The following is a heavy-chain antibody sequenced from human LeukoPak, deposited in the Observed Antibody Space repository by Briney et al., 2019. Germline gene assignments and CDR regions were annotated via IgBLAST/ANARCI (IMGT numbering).Heavy chain of an antibody. CDR3: ARILTGYLRSFDY. D-gene: IGHD3-9*01. Sequence: PGGSLRLSCAASGFTFDDYGMNWVRQAPGKGLEWVSGINWNGGSTGYADSVKGRFTISRDNAKNSLYLQMNSQRAEDTALYYCARILTGYLRSFDYWGQGTLVTVSS. V-gene: IGHV3-20*04. CDR2: INWNGGST. J-gene: IGHJ4*02. CDR1: GFTFDDYG.